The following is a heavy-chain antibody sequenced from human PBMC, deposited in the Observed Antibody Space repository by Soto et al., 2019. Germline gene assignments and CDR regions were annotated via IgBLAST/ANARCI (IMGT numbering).Heavy chain of an antibody. D-gene: IGHD2-2*01. V-gene: IGHV3-23*01. CDR2: ISDSGST. CDR1: GFSFNNYA. CDR3: TKDVGGHYCTPTSCLYFFHS. J-gene: IGHJ4*02. Sequence: EVQLLESGGGLVQPGGSLRLSCAASGFSFNNYAMNWVRQAPGQVLEWVATISDSGSTYYADSVKGRFTISRDNSKNTLYLQMNRLRAEDTCVYFCTKDVGGHYCTPTSCLYFFHSWGRGTLVTVSS.